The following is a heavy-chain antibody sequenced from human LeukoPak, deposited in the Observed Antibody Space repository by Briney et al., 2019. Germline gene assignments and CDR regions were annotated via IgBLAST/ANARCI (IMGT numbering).Heavy chain of an antibody. V-gene: IGHV3-48*01. D-gene: IGHD3-10*01. CDR2: ISSSSSTI. CDR3: ARPAMVRGVITGY. J-gene: IGHJ4*02. CDR1: GFTFSSYS. Sequence: PGGSLRLSCAASGFTFSSYSMNWVRQAPGKGLEWVSYISSSSSTIYYADSVKGRFTISRDNAKNSLYLQMNSLRAEDTAVCYCARPAMVRGVITGYWGQGTLVTVSS.